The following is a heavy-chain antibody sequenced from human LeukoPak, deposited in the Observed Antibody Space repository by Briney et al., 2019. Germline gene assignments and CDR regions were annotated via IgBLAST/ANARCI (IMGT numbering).Heavy chain of an antibody. Sequence: SETLSLTCAVYGGSFSGYYWSWIRQPPGKGLEWIGEINHSGSTNYNPSLKSRVTISVDTSKNQFSLKLSSVTAADTAVYYCARHKPYYYGSGSCFDYWGQGTLVTVSS. V-gene: IGHV4-34*01. CDR1: GGSFSGYY. J-gene: IGHJ4*02. CDR2: INHSGST. D-gene: IGHD3-10*01. CDR3: ARHKPYYYGSGSCFDY.